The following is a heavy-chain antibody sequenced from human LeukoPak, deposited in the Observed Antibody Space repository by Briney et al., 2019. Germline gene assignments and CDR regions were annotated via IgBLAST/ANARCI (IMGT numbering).Heavy chain of an antibody. Sequence: GGSLRLSCAASGFNFKHAWMNWVRQAPGKGLVWVSRISNDGTSTSYADSVKGRFIISRDKSGNTLYLQMISLRVEDTALYFCAKDGARDIVVTPAATAFDSWGQGTLVTVSS. V-gene: IGHV3-74*01. CDR3: AKDGARDIVVTPAATAFDS. J-gene: IGHJ4*02. D-gene: IGHD2-2*01. CDR2: ISNDGTST. CDR1: GFNFKHAW.